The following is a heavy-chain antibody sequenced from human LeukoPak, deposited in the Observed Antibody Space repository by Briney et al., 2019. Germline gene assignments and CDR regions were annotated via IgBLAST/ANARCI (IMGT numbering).Heavy chain of an antibody. CDR3: ARVMGYYTMAY. V-gene: IGHV1-46*03. J-gene: IGHJ4*02. Sequence: ASVKVSCKASGYTFASYYMHWLRQAPGQGLEWMGIINPSGGSTSYAQKFQGRVTMTRDTSTSTVYMELSSLRSEDTAVYYCARVMGYYTMAYWGQGTLVTVSS. D-gene: IGHD3-3*01. CDR1: GYTFASYY. CDR2: INPSGGST.